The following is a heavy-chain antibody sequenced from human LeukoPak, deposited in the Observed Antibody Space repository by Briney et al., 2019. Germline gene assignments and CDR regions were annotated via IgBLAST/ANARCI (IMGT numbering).Heavy chain of an antibody. J-gene: IGHJ5*02. V-gene: IGHV3-33*06. Sequence: GRSLRLSCAASGFTFSNYGMPWVRQAPGKGLEWLAVIWYDGSNTNYADSVKGRFTISRDNSKNTLYMQMNSLRAEDTAVYYCAKGDTTDPFDPWGQGTLVTVSS. CDR3: AKGDTTDPFDP. CDR1: GFTFSNYG. D-gene: IGHD1-14*01. CDR2: IWYDGSNT.